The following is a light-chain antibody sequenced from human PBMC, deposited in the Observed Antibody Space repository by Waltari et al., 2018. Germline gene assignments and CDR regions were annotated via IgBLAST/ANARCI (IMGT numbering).Light chain of an antibody. CDR3: QQSYISPT. J-gene: IGKJ1*01. CDR2: GAS. V-gene: IGKV1-39*01. CDR1: QTISMY. Sequence: EIQLTQSPSSLSASVGDRVTISCRASQTISMYLSWYQQRPGRAPKLLIYGASRLQGGVPSRFSGSGAGTDFTLTIIDLQPEDFGTYFCQQSYISPTFGQGTTVEV.